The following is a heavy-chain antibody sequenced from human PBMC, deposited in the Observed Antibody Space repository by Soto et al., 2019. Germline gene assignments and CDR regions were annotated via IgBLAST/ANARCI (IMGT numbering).Heavy chain of an antibody. D-gene: IGHD2-15*01. CDR1: GGTFSSYT. CDR3: ARGSVVGMFDP. V-gene: IGHV1-69*02. Sequence: QVQLVQSGAEVKKPWSSVKVSCKASGGTFSSYTISWVRQAPGQGLEWMGRIIPILGIANYAQKFQGRVTITADKSTSTAYMELSSLRSEDTAVYYCARGSVVGMFDPWGQGTLVTVSS. CDR2: IIPILGIA. J-gene: IGHJ5*02.